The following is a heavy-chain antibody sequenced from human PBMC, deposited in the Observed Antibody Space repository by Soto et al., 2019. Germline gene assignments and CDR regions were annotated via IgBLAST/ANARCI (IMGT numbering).Heavy chain of an antibody. D-gene: IGHD6-13*01. Sequence: PGGSLRLSCAASGFTFSSYSMNWVRQAPGKGLEYVSYISSSSSTIYYADSVKGQFTISRDNAKNSLYLQMNSLRAEDTAVYYCARHPERIAEIGWFDPWGQGTLVTVSS. V-gene: IGHV3-48*01. J-gene: IGHJ5*02. CDR2: ISSSSSTI. CDR1: GFTFSSYS. CDR3: ARHPERIAEIGWFDP.